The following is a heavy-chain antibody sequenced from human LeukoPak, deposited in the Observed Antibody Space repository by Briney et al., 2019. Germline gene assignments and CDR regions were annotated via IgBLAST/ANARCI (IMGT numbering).Heavy chain of an antibody. J-gene: IGHJ3*01. Sequence: GGSLRLSCAASRFTFSSSGMNWVRQAPGKGLEWVSYISSGSSTIFYSDSVKGRFTIFRDNVKNSLYLQMSSLRAEDTAVYYCARDGMLGYCSGDSCYLDAFDVWGQGTTVTVSS. CDR3: ARDGMLGYCSGDSCYLDAFDV. CDR2: ISSGSSTI. D-gene: IGHD2-15*01. CDR1: RFTFSSSG. V-gene: IGHV3-48*01.